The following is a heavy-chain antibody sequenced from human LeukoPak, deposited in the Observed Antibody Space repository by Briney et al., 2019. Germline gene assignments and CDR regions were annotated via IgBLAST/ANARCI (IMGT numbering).Heavy chain of an antibody. V-gene: IGHV3-48*03. J-gene: IGHJ5*02. Sequence: PGGSLRLSCAASGFTFSSYEMNWVRQAPGKGLEWVSYISSSGSTIYYADSVKGRFTISRDNAKNSLYLQMNSLRAEDTAVYYCARDNSYGDYPGGWFDPWGQGTLVTVSS. D-gene: IGHD4-17*01. CDR1: GFTFSSYE. CDR2: ISSSGSTI. CDR3: ARDNSYGDYPGGWFDP.